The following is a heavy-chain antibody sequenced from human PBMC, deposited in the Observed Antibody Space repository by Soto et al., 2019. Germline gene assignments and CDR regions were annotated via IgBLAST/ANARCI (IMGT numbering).Heavy chain of an antibody. CDR3: ARDHVVRGNYYDY. CDR1: RVTFSCYS. Sequence: GASVKVSCKAPRVTFSCYSISWARQAPGQGLEWMGRIIPILGTANYAQKLQGRVTMTTDTSTSTAYMELRSLRSDDTAVYYCARDHVVRGNYYDYWGQGTLVTSPQ. D-gene: IGHD1-26*01. V-gene: IGHV1-69*08. J-gene: IGHJ4*02. CDR2: IIPILGTA.